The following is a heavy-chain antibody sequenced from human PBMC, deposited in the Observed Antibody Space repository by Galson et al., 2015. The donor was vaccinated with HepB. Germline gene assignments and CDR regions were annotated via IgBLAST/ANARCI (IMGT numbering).Heavy chain of an antibody. CDR3: ARNRLPDYAYDMDV. Sequence: SLRLSCAASGFTFSSYWMSWVRQAPGKGLEWVANIKQDGSEKYYVDSVKGRFTISRDNAKNSLYLQMNSLRAEDTAVYYCARNRLPDYAYDMDVWGQGPTVTVSS. V-gene: IGHV3-7*01. J-gene: IGHJ6*02. D-gene: IGHD1-14*01. CDR1: GFTFSSYW. CDR2: IKQDGSEK.